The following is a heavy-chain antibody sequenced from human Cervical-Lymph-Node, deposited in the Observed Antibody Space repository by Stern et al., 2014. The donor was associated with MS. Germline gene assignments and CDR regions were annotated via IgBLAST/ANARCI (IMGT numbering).Heavy chain of an antibody. CDR2: IYYTGST. CDR3: ARERPRSSLTYYFDY. CDR1: GGSVSSDGYY. V-gene: IGHV4-31*03. J-gene: IGHJ4*02. Sequence: QVQLQESGPGLVKPSQTLSLTCTVSGGSVSSDGYYWSWIRQHPGKGLEWIGYIYYTGSTYYNPSLKSRVSISVDTSKNQFSLKLSSVTAADTAVYYCARERPRSSLTYYFDYWGQGTLVTVSS. D-gene: IGHD1-26*01.